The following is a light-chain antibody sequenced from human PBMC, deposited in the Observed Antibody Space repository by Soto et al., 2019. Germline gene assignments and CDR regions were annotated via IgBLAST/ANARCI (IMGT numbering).Light chain of an antibody. CDR2: AAS. V-gene: IGKV1-9*01. CDR3: LHLNSYSPDT. J-gene: IGKJ3*01. CDR1: QGISSY. Sequence: DILLTQSPSFLSASVGDRVTITCRASQGISSYLAWYQQKPGTAPKLLIFAASTLQNGVPSRFSGSGSGTEFTLTISSLQPEDFATYYCLHLNSYSPDTFGPGTKVDIK.